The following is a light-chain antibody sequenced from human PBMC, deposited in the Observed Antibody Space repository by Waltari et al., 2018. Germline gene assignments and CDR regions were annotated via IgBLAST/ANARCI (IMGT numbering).Light chain of an antibody. CDR2: EVS. CDR3: SSYAGSNNYV. Sequence: QSALTQPPSASGSPGPSVTISCTGTSSDVGGYNYVSWYQQHPGKAPKLMIYEVSKRPSGFPDRFSGSKSGNTASLTVSGLQAEDEADYYCSSYAGSNNYVFGTGTKVTVL. V-gene: IGLV2-8*01. CDR1: SSDVGGYNY. J-gene: IGLJ1*01.